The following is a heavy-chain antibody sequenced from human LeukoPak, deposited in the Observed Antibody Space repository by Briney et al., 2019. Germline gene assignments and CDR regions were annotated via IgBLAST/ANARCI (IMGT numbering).Heavy chain of an antibody. CDR1: GDSVSSNSAA. CDR2: TYYRSKWYS. V-gene: IGHV6-1*01. Sequence: SQTLSLTCAIPGDSVSSNSAAWNWIRQSPARGLEWLGRTYYRSKWYSDYAVSVKSRITINSDTSKNQFSLQLNSVTPEDTAVYYCVRGGFIAAAGLFDSWGQGTLVTVSS. CDR3: VRGGFIAAAGLFDS. D-gene: IGHD6-13*01. J-gene: IGHJ4*02.